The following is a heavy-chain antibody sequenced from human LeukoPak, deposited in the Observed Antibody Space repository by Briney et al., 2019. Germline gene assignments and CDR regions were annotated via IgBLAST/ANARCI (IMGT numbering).Heavy chain of an antibody. D-gene: IGHD4-11*01. CDR1: GYTFTGYY. CDR2: INPNSGGT. V-gene: IGHV1-2*02. CDR3: ARNHEIYSNYDWFDP. J-gene: IGHJ5*02. Sequence: ASVKVSCKASGYTFTGYYMHWVRQAPGQGLEWMGWINPNSGGTNYAQKFQGRVTMTRDTSISTAYMELSRLRSDDTAVYYCARNHEIYSNYDWFDPWGQGTLVTASS.